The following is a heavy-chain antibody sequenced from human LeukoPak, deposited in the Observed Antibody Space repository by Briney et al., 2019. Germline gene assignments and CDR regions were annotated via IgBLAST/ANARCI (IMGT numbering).Heavy chain of an antibody. CDR2: IYSDNT. Sequence: GGSLRLSCTVSGFTVSSNSMSWVRQAPGKGLEWVSFIYSDNTHYSDSVRGRFTISRDNSKNTLYLQMNSLRAEDTAVYYCARDSPLGGIDYWGQGTLVAVSS. J-gene: IGHJ4*02. CDR1: GFTVSSNS. V-gene: IGHV3-66*01. CDR3: ARDSPLGGIDY.